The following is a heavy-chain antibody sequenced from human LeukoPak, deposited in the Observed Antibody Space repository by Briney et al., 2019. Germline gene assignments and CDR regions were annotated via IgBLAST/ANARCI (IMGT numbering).Heavy chain of an antibody. CDR2: IYYSGST. CDR3: ARSVDVDWFDP. D-gene: IGHD3-16*01. Sequence: SETLSLTCTVSGGSIGSYYWSWIRQPPGKGLEWIGYIYYSGSTNYNPSLKSRVTISVDTSKNQFSLKLSSVTAADTAVYYCARSVDVDWFDPWGQGTLVAVSS. V-gene: IGHV4-59*08. CDR1: GGSIGSYY. J-gene: IGHJ5*02.